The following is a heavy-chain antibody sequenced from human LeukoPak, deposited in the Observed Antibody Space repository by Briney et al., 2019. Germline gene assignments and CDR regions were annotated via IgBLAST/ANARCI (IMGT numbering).Heavy chain of an antibody. J-gene: IGHJ4*02. V-gene: IGHV3-30*04. CDR1: GFTFTGHS. Sequence: GGSLRLSCVASGFTFTGHSMHWVRQAPGKGLEWVAVVGNDEKTIFYADSLKGRFTISRDNSKNTLFLQMNSLRAEDTAVYYCAKDLSRYYDILTGFAPADYWGQGTLVTVSS. D-gene: IGHD3-9*01. CDR3: AKDLSRYYDILTGFAPADY. CDR2: VGNDEKTI.